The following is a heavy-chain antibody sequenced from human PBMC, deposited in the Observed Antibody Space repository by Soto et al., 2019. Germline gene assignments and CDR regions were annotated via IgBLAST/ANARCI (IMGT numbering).Heavy chain of an antibody. Sequence: ASVKVSCKASGYTFTGYYMHWVRQAPGQGLEWMGWINPNSGGTNYAQKFQGRVTMTRDTSISTAYMELSRLRSDDTAVYYCARDRTNYGAYYGMDVWGQGTTVTVS. J-gene: IGHJ6*02. CDR2: INPNSGGT. CDR3: ARDRTNYGAYYGMDV. CDR1: GYTFTGYY. D-gene: IGHD4-17*01. V-gene: IGHV1-2*02.